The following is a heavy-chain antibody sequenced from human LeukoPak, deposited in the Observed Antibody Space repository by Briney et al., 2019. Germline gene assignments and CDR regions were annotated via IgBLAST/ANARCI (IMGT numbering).Heavy chain of an antibody. Sequence: SETLSLTCTVSGDSISSYFWSWIRQPPGKGLEWIGYVYYSGSTNYNPSLKGRVTISVDTSKKQFSLKLSSATAADTAVYYCARVLDLSKRGLDAFDIWGQGTMVTVSS. V-gene: IGHV4-59*01. J-gene: IGHJ3*02. CDR2: VYYSGST. CDR3: ARVLDLSKRGLDAFDI. CDR1: GDSISSYF. D-gene: IGHD3-16*01.